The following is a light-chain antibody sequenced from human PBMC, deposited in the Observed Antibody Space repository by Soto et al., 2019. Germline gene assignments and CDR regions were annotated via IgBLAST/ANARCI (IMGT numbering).Light chain of an antibody. CDR1: QSLLHSNGYNY. Sequence: DIVMTQSPLSLPVTPGEPASISCRSSQSLLHSNGYNYLDWYLQKPGQSPQLLIYLGSNRASGVPDRFSGSGSGTDFTLKISRVEAEDVGVYYRMQALQTPNTFGQGTKLEIK. V-gene: IGKV2-28*01. J-gene: IGKJ2*01. CDR3: MQALQTPNT. CDR2: LGS.